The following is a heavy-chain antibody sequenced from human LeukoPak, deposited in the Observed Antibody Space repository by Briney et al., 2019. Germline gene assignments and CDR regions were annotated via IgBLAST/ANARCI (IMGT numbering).Heavy chain of an antibody. Sequence: GESLKISCKGSGYSFTSYWIGWVRQMPGKGLEWMGIIFPGDSDTRYSPSFQGQVIISADKSSSTAYLQWSSLKASDTAVYYCARLPPYDYDSSGVRGPFDYWGQGTLVTVSS. CDR3: ARLPPYDYDSSGVRGPFDY. CDR1: GYSFTSYW. CDR2: IFPGDSDT. J-gene: IGHJ4*02. V-gene: IGHV5-51*01. D-gene: IGHD3-22*01.